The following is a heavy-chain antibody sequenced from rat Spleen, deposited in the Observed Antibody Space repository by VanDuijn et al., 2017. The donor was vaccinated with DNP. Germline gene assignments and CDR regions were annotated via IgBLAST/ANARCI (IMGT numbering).Heavy chain of an antibody. D-gene: IGHD1-4*01. CDR1: GFTFSSFY. V-gene: IGHV5-25*01. CDR2: ISASGGST. Sequence: EVQLVESGGGLVQPGRSLKLSCAASGFTFSSFYMAWVRQAPKKGLEWVASISASGGSTSYRDSVKGRFTISRDNAKSILYLQMNSLRSEDTATYFCARGNYPGINTFDYWGQGVMVTVSS. J-gene: IGHJ2*01. CDR3: ARGNYPGINTFDY.